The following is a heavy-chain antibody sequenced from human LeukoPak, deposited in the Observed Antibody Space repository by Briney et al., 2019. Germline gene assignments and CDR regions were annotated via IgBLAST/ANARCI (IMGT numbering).Heavy chain of an antibody. CDR2: ISYDGSNK. V-gene: IGHV3-30*03. D-gene: IGHD3-22*01. CDR3: ASPVTDYYDSSGHPFQH. Sequence: GGSLRLSCAASEFTFSSYWMSWVRQAPGKGLEWVAVISYDGSNKYYADSVKGRFTISRDNSKNTLYLQMNSLRAEDTAVYYCASPVTDYYDSSGHPFQHWGQGTLVTVSS. J-gene: IGHJ1*01. CDR1: EFTFSSYW.